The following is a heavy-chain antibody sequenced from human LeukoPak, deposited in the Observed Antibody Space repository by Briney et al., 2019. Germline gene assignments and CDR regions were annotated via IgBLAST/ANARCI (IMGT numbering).Heavy chain of an antibody. CDR1: GYTFTSYG. CDR3: ARDLNQWLVLPGY. J-gene: IGHJ4*02. D-gene: IGHD6-19*01. V-gene: IGHV1-18*01. CDR2: ISAYNGNT. Sequence: VASVKVSCKASGYTFTSYGISWVRQAPGQGLEWMGWISAYNGNTNYAQKLQGRVTITTDTSTSTAYMELRSRRSDDTAVYYCARDLNQWLVLPGYWGQGTLVTVSS.